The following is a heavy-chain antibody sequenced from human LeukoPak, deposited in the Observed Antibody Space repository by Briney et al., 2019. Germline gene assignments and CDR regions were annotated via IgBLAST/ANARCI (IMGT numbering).Heavy chain of an antibody. CDR1: GGTFSSYA. Sequence: SVKVSCKASGGTFSSYAISWVRQAPGQGLEWMGGIIPIFGTANYAQKFQGRVTITTDESTSTAYMELSSLRSEDTAMYYCARVPFYYYYMDVWGKGTTVTVSS. CDR2: IIPIFGTA. CDR3: ARVPFYYYYMDV. J-gene: IGHJ6*03. V-gene: IGHV1-69*05.